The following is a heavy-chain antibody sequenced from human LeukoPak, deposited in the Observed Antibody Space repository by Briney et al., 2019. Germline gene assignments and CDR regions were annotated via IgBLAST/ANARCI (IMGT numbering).Heavy chain of an antibody. D-gene: IGHD4-17*01. Sequence: GGSLRLSCGASGFTFSSHAMTWVRQAPGRGLEWVSAISISGDTTYYADAVKGRFTISRDNSKNTVYLQMNSLRAEDTAVYYCANEIRPNDYWGQGTLVTVSS. CDR2: ISISGDTT. J-gene: IGHJ4*02. CDR1: GFTFSSHA. V-gene: IGHV3-23*01. CDR3: ANEIRPNDY.